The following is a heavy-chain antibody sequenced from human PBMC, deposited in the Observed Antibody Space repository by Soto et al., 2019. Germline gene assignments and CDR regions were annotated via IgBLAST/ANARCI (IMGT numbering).Heavy chain of an antibody. CDR2: MSPDNGNT. D-gene: IGHD3-3*01. CDR1: GYTFSTYE. Sequence: QVQLVQSGADVKKPGASVKVSCKASGYTFSTYEINWVRRAAGQGLEWMGRMSPDNGNTGYAQKCQDRSTMTRNTSISTAYMELSSLRSDDTSVYYCARGPRESGEWLLFDYWGQGALVTVSS. J-gene: IGHJ4*02. V-gene: IGHV1-8*01. CDR3: ARGPRESGEWLLFDY.